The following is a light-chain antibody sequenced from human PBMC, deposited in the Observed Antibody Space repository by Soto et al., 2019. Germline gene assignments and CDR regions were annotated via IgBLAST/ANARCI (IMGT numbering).Light chain of an antibody. J-gene: IGKJ1*01. Sequence: DIQLTQSPSTLSGSVGDRVTITCRASQTISSLLAWYQHKPGKAPKLLIDTASTLKSGVPSRFSGSGSGTEFTLTISSLQPDDFATYYCQHYNSYSQAFGQGTKVELK. CDR1: QTISSL. CDR3: QHYNSYSQA. CDR2: TAS. V-gene: IGKV1-5*03.